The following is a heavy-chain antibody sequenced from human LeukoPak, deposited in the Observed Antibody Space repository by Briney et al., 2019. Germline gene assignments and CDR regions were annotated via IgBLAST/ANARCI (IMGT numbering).Heavy chain of an antibody. D-gene: IGHD1-26*01. J-gene: IGHJ4*02. CDR3: ARHGGVVSGTYYDY. CDR2: IYYSGST. Sequence: SETLSLTCTVFAGSIVSYYSGWIRQPPGKGLEWIGYIYYSGSTNYNPSLKSRVTISLDTSKNQFSLNLSSVTAEDTAVYCCARHGGVVSGTYYDYWGQGTLVTVSS. V-gene: IGHV4-59*08. CDR1: AGSIVSYY.